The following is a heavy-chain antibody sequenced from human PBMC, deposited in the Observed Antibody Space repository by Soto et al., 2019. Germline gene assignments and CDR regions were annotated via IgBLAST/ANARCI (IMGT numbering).Heavy chain of an antibody. Sequence: EVQLVESGGGLVQPGGSLRLSCAASGFTFSTHAMHWVRQAPGKGLEHVSAISRSGDSTFHANSVAGRFTISRDNSKNTLYLQMGSLRAEDMAVYYCARLGSGLDYWGQGTLVTVSS. V-gene: IGHV3-64*01. CDR3: ARLGSGLDY. CDR1: GFTFSTHA. D-gene: IGHD3-3*01. J-gene: IGHJ4*02. CDR2: ISRSGDST.